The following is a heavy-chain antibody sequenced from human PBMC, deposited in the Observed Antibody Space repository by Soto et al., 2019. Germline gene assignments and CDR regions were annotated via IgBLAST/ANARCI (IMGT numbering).Heavy chain of an antibody. J-gene: IGHJ4*02. CDR2: IYSGGST. CDR3: ATSSLVYFDY. D-gene: IGHD3-16*02. V-gene: IGHV3-53*01. CDR1: GFTVSRNY. Sequence: PRLSCAASGFTVSRNYMTWVRQAPGKGLEWVSVIYSGGSTYYADSVKGRFTISRDDSKNTLYLQMNSLRADDTAVYYCATSSLVYFDYWGQGTLVTVSS.